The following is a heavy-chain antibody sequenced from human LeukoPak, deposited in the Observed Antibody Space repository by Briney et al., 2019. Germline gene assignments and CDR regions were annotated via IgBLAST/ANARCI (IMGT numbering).Heavy chain of an antibody. CDR3: ARGGSSDVTLGDYFDY. CDR1: GGTSSSYA. V-gene: IGHV1-69*05. Sequence: SVKVSCKASGGTSSSYAISWVRQAPGQGLEWMGRIIPIFGTANYAQKFQGRVTITTDESTSTAYMELSSLRSEDTAVYYCARGGSSDVTLGDYFDYWGQGTLVTVSS. J-gene: IGHJ4*02. CDR2: IIPIFGTA. D-gene: IGHD2-15*01.